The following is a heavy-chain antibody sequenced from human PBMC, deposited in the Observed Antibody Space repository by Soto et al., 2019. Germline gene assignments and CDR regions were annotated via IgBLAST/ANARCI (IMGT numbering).Heavy chain of an antibody. J-gene: IGHJ5*02. V-gene: IGHV3-23*01. CDR2: ITGSGDAT. Sequence: GSLRLSCVPSGFTFSTYAMAWVRQAPGKGLEWVASITGSGDATFHAASVRGRFTMSRDNANNRLYLQMKSLRTEDTAIYYCAKGSGWYFNNWLDPWGQGTLVTVSS. D-gene: IGHD6-19*01. CDR1: GFTFSTYA. CDR3: AKGSGWYFNNWLDP.